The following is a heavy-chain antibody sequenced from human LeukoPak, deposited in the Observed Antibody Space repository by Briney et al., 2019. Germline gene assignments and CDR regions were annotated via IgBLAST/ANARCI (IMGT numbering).Heavy chain of an antibody. D-gene: IGHD3-3*01. J-gene: IGHJ5*02. V-gene: IGHV3-21*01. CDR1: GFTFSSYS. Sequence: PGGSLRLSCAASGFTFSSYSMNWGRQAPGKGVEWVSSIISSSSYIYYADSVKGRFTISRDNAKNSLYLQMNSLRAEDTAVYYCASWDPDYDFWSGARFDPWGQGTLVTVSS. CDR2: IISSSSYI. CDR3: ASWDPDYDFWSGARFDP.